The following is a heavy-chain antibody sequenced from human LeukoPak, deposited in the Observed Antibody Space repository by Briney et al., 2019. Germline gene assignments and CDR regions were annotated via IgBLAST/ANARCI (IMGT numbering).Heavy chain of an antibody. J-gene: IGHJ4*02. V-gene: IGHV1-18*01. CDR2: ISTYKGNT. D-gene: IGHD1-26*01. CDR1: GYTFTNYG. Sequence: ASVKVSCKTSGYTFTNYGISWMRQAPGQGSEWMGWISTYKGNTNYAQKFQGRVTLTTDTSTSTAYMELRSLRSDDTAVYYRAVRTGTYPYYFDYWGQGTLVTVSS. CDR3: AVRTGTYPYYFDY.